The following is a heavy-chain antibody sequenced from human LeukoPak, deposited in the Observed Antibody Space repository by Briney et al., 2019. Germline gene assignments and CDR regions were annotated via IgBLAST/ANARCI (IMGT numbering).Heavy chain of an antibody. CDR1: GFTFSTYS. J-gene: IGHJ4*02. V-gene: IGHV3-48*02. CDR2: TSGSSNTI. Sequence: GGSLRLSCAASGFTFSTYSMNWVRQAPGKGLEWVSYTSGSSNTIYYADSVKGRFTISRDNAKNSLYLQMNSLRDEDTALYYCARGPAAAIDYWGQGTLVTVSS. D-gene: IGHD2-2*01. CDR3: ARGPAAAIDY.